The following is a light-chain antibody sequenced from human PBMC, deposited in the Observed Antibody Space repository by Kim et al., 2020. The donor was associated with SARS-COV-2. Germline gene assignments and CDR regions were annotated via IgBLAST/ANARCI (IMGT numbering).Light chain of an antibody. J-gene: IGKJ1*01. CDR1: QSISTW. Sequence: DIQMTQSPSTLSASVGDRVTITCRASQSISTWLAWYQQKPGKAPKLLIYKTSSLQSGVPSRFSGSGSGTEFTLTVSSLQPDDLATYYCQQYNSYPWTFGQETKVDIK. CDR2: KTS. V-gene: IGKV1-5*03. CDR3: QQYNSYPWT.